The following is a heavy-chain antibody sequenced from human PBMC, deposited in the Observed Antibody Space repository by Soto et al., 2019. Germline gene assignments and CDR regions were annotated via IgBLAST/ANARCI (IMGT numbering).Heavy chain of an antibody. CDR3: ARSWGLYCSSSRCYSPWFDP. V-gene: IGHV3-48*03. Sequence: EVQLVESGGGLVQPGGSLRLSCAGSGFTFNSHEMTWVRQAPGKGLEWISSISSSGGSIYYADFVKGRFTVSSDNAKNSLYLKMNSLRAEETAVYYCARSWGLYCSSSRCYSPWFDPLGRGTLVTVSS. J-gene: IGHJ5*02. D-gene: IGHD2-2*02. CDR2: ISSSGGSI. CDR1: GFTFNSHE.